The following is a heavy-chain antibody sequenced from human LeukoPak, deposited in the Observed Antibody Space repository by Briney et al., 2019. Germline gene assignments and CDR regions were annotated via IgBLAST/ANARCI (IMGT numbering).Heavy chain of an antibody. J-gene: IGHJ2*01. CDR2: IDQRATET. CDR3: ARVRDRSGWYFDL. V-gene: IGHV3-7*01. Sequence: GGSLRLSCEASGFTFGSYYMSWVRQPPGKGLEWVANIDQRATETAYVDSVKGRFIVSRDNVKASLYLDMDSLRVEDTAVYFCARVRDRSGWYFDLWGRGTLVTVSS. CDR1: GFTFGSYY. D-gene: IGHD3-22*01.